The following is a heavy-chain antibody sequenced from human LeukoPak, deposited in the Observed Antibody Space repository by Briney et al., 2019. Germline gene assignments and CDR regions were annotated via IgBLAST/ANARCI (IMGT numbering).Heavy chain of an antibody. CDR2: IYDSGST. J-gene: IGHJ4*02. Sequence: SETLSLTCTVSGGSISSYYWSWIRQPPGKGLEWIGYIYDSGSTNYYPSLKSRVTISVDTSKNQFSLKLSSVTAADTAVDYCARVGNNWNDPPGYYFDYWGQGTLVTVAS. V-gene: IGHV4-59*01. D-gene: IGHD1-1*01. CDR1: GGSISSYY. CDR3: ARVGNNWNDPPGYYFDY.